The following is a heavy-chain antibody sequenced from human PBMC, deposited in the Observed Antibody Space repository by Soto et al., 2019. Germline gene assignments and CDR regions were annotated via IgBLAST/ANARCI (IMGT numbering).Heavy chain of an antibody. V-gene: IGHV3-23*01. CDR3: AKLADKAATLRSWYFDL. J-gene: IGHJ2*01. Sequence: GGSLRLSCAASGFTFSSYAMSWVRQAPGKGLEWVSAISGSGGSTYYADSVKGRFTISRDNSKNTLYLQMNSLRAEDTAVYYCAKLADKAATLRSWYFDLWGRGTLVTVSS. CDR2: ISGSGGST. CDR1: GFTFSSYA. D-gene: IGHD2-15*01.